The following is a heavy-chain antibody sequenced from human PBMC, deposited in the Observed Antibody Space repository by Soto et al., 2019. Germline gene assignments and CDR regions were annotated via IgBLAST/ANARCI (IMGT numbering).Heavy chain of an antibody. CDR1: GYTFTSYA. CDR2: INAGNGNT. V-gene: IGHV1-3*01. CDR3: ARPRYCSGGSCYNWFDP. Sequence: ASVKVSCKASGYTFTSYAMHWVRQAPGQRLEWMGWINAGNGNTKYSQKFQGRVTITRDTSASTAHMELSSLRSEDTAVYYCARPRYCSGGSCYNWFDPWGQGTLVTVSS. J-gene: IGHJ5*02. D-gene: IGHD2-15*01.